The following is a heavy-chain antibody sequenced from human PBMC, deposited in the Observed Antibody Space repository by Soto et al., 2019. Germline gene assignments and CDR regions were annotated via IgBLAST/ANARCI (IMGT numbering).Heavy chain of an antibody. CDR2: ISGSGGST. Sequence: PWGPMRVSYAAAEFTISNSAMSWVSQAPGKGLEWVSAISGSGGSTYYADSVKGRFTISRDNSKNTLYVQMNSLRAEDTAVYYCAKRGEKSFDYWGQGALVTGSS. CDR1: EFTISNSA. CDR3: AKRGEKSFDY. V-gene: IGHV3-23*01. D-gene: IGHD3-10*01. J-gene: IGHJ4*02.